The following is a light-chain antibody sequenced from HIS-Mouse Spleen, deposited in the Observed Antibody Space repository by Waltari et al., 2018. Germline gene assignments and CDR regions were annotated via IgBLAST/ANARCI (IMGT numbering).Light chain of an antibody. V-gene: IGLV3-1*01. CDR2: QDS. J-gene: IGLJ2*01. CDR3: QAWDSSTVV. CDR1: KLGENN. Sequence: SYELTQPPSVSVSPGQTASITCLGDKLGENNACWYQQKPGQSPVLVIYQDSKRPSGIPERFSGSNSGNTATLTISGTQAMDEADYYCQAWDSSTVVFGGGTKLTVL.